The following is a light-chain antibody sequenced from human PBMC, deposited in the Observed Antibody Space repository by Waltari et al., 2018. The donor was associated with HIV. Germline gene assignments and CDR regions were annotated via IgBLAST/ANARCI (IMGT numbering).Light chain of an antibody. V-gene: IGLV3-25*03. CDR2: KDS. CDR1: ALPKQY. CDR3: QSADSSGVDFVV. J-gene: IGLJ2*01. Sequence: YLTQPPSVSVPPGQTATITCTGDALPKQYGYWYQKKAGQAPVLLINKDSERLSGIPERFSGSSSGTSLTLTINGVRAEDEAEYYCQSADSSGVDFVVFGGGTKLTVL.